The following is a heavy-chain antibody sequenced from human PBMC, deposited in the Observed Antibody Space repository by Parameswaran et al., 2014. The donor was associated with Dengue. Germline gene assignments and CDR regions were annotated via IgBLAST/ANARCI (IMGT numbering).Heavy chain of an antibody. V-gene: IGHV3-23*01. D-gene: IGHD3-3*01. CDR2: ISGSGGST. Sequence: VRQAPGKGLEWVSAISGSGGSTYYADSVKGRFTISRDNSKNTLYLQMNSLRAEDTAVYYCAKDQVEDFWSGYYTAYYYYYYMDVWGKGTTVTVSS. CDR3: AKDQVEDFWSGYYTAYYYYYYMDV. J-gene: IGHJ6*03.